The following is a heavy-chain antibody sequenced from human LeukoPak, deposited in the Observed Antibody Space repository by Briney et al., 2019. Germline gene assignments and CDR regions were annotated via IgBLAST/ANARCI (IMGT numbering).Heavy chain of an antibody. CDR2: ISYDGNNK. Sequence: QAGGSLRLSCAASGFTFSHHAMHWVRRSPGKGLEWAAVISYDGNNKYYANSVKGRFTTSRDNPKNTLYLQMNSLRPDDTAVYYCAKLEIGEHEISGYFYETQSSGVDIWGQGTMVIVSS. J-gene: IGHJ3*02. D-gene: IGHD3-22*01. V-gene: IGHV3-30*18. CDR1: GFTFSHHA. CDR3: AKLEIGEHEISGYFYETQSSGVDI.